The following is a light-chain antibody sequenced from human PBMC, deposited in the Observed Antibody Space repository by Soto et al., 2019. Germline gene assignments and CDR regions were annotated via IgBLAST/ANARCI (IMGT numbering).Light chain of an antibody. CDR3: SSYTSSSTVV. CDR2: DVS. J-gene: IGLJ2*01. Sequence: QSALTQPASVSGSPGQSITISCPGTSSDVGGYNYVSWYQQYPGKAPKLMIYDVSNRPSGLSNRFSGSKSGNTASLTISGLQAEDEADYYCSSYTSSSTVVFGGGTKVTVL. V-gene: IGLV2-14*01. CDR1: SSDVGGYNY.